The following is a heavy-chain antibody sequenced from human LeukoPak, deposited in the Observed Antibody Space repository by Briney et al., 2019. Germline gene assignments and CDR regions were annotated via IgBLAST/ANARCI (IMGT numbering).Heavy chain of an antibody. J-gene: IGHJ4*02. Sequence: HPGGSLRLSCAASGFTFSSYGMHWVRQAPGKGLEWVAVISYDGSNKYYADSVKGRFTISRDNSKNTLYLQMNSLRAEDAAVYYCAKDQDSSGSYPDYWGQGTLVTVSS. D-gene: IGHD6-19*01. V-gene: IGHV3-30*18. CDR3: AKDQDSSGSYPDY. CDR2: ISYDGSNK. CDR1: GFTFSSYG.